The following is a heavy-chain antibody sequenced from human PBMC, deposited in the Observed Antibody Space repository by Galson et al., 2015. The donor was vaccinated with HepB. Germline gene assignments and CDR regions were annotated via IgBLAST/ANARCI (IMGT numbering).Heavy chain of an antibody. CDR1: GYTFTSYA. V-gene: IGHV1-3*01. CDR2: INAGNGNT. J-gene: IGHJ4*02. CDR3: ARDGYCSGGSCILQEGGY. Sequence: SVKVSCKASGYTFTSYAMHWVRQAPGQRLEWMGWINAGNGNTKYSQKFQGRVTITRDTSASTAYMELSSLRSEDTAVYYCARDGYCSGGSCILQEGGYWGQGTLVTVSS. D-gene: IGHD2-15*01.